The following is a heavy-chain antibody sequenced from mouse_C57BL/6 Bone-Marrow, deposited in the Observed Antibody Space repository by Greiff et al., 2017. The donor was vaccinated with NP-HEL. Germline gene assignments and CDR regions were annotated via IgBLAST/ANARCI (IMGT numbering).Heavy chain of an antibody. CDR1: GYTFTSYW. D-gene: IGHD1-1*01. V-gene: IGHV1-7*01. CDR3: AREDYYGSDAMDY. J-gene: IGHJ4*01. Sequence: QVQLQQSGAELAKPGASVKLSCKASGYTFTSYWMHWVKQRPGQGLEWIGYINPSSGYTKYNQKFKDQATLTADKSSSTAYMQLSSLTYEDSAVDYCAREDYYGSDAMDYWGQGTSVTVSS. CDR2: INPSSGYT.